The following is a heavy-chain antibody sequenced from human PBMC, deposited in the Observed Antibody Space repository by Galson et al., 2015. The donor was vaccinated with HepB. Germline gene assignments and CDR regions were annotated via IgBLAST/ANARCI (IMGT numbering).Heavy chain of an antibody. Sequence: SLRLSCAASGFTFSSYAMSWVRQAPGKGLEWVSAISGSGGSTYYADSVKGRFTISRDNSKNTPYLQMNSLRAEDTAVYYCASQGVQQWLLLSFDYWGQGTLVTVSS. CDR1: GFTFSSYA. CDR2: ISGSGGST. D-gene: IGHD3-22*01. V-gene: IGHV3-23*01. J-gene: IGHJ4*02. CDR3: ASQGVQQWLLLSFDY.